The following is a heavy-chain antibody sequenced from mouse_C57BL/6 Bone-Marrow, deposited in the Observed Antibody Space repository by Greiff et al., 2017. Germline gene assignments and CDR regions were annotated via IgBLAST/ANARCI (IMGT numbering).Heavy chain of an antibody. D-gene: IGHD1-1*01. CDR1: GYTFTDYY. J-gene: IGHJ3*01. CDR2: IFPASGRT. V-gene: IGHV1-75*01. CDR3: ARWGYYYCSSFSWFAY. Sequence: QVQLQQPGPELVKPGASVKLSCKASGYTFTDYYINWVKPRPGPGLEWIGWIFPASGRTYYNEKFKGQATLTVDKSSSTAYMLLSSRTSEDSAVYFCARWGYYYCSSFSWFAYWGQGTLVTVSA.